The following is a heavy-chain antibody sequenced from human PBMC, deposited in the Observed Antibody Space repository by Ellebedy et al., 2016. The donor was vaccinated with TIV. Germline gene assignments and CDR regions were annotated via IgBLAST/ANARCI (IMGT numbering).Heavy chain of an antibody. Sequence: GGSLRLXXAASGFTFSNAWMSWVRQAPGKGLEWVALISFDGNHKSYPDSVKGRFTISKDNSKNKVYLQMNSLRGEDTAVYYCARDPTKGYCRAGNCYDAFDSWGQGTLVTVSS. CDR3: ARDPTKGYCRAGNCYDAFDS. CDR2: ISFDGNHK. CDR1: GFTFSNAW. V-gene: IGHV3-30*03. D-gene: IGHD2-15*01. J-gene: IGHJ4*02.